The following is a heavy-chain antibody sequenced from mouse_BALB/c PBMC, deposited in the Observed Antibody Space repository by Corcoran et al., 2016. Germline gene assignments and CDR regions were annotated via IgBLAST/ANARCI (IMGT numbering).Heavy chain of an antibody. J-gene: IGHJ4*01. Sequence: EVQLQQSGAELVKPGASVKLSCTASGFNTKDTYMHWVKQRPEQGLEWIGRIDPANGNTKYDPKFQGKATITADTSSNTAYLQLSSLTSEDTAVYYCATMITVMDYWGQGTSVTVSS. V-gene: IGHV14-3*02. CDR2: IDPANGNT. CDR3: ATMITVMDY. CDR1: GFNTKDTY. D-gene: IGHD2-4*01.